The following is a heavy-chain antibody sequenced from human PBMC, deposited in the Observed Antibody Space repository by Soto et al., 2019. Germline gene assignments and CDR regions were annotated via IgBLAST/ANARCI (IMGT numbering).Heavy chain of an antibody. V-gene: IGHV1-3*01. J-gene: IGHJ4*01. CDR3: ARDLWLGESFRYYFDY. CDR2: INPASGKT. Sequence: ASVKGSCKASGYTLTDYSLQWVRQAPGQRLEWMGWINPASGKTKYSQKFQGRVTITRDTSAGTAYMELSSLTSEDTALYYCARDLWLGESFRYYFDYWAQGTLVTVSS. D-gene: IGHD3-10*01. CDR1: GYTLTDYS.